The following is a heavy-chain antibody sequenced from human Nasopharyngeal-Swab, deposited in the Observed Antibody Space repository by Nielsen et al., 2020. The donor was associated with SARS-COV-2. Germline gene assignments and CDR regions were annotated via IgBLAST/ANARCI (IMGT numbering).Heavy chain of an antibody. CDR2: IYPSDSDT. CDR3: ARLPPNCGGDCYFDY. D-gene: IGHD2-21*02. CDR1: GYSFNNNW. V-gene: IGHV5-51*01. J-gene: IGHJ4*02. Sequence: GESLKISCRASGYSFNNNWIGWVRQMPGKGLEFMGIIYPSDSDTRYSPPFQGQVTISADKSITTAYLQWSSLKASDTAMYYCARLPPNCGGDCYFDYWGQGTPVTVPS.